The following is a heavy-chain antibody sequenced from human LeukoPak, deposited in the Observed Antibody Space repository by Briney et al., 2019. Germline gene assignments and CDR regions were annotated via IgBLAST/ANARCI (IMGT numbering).Heavy chain of an antibody. CDR2: ISGSGGST. V-gene: IGHV3-23*01. D-gene: IGHD6-6*01. CDR3: ASGGYSSSSSLFDY. CDR1: GFTFSSYA. J-gene: IGHJ4*02. Sequence: GGSLRLSCAASGFTFSSYAMSWVRQAPGKGLEWVSAISGSGGSTYYADSVKGRFTISRDNAKNSLYLQMNSLRAEDTAVYYCASGGYSSSSSLFDYWGQGTLVTVSS.